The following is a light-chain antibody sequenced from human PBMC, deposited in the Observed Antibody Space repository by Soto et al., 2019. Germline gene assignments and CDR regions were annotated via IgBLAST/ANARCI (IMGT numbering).Light chain of an antibody. CDR2: DTS. J-gene: IGKJ3*01. CDR3: QQRGT. V-gene: IGKV3-11*01. CDR1: QSGNKH. Sequence: EIVLTQSPATLSVSPGERATLSCRASQSGNKHLAWYQHRPGQAPRLLIYDTSYRAAGIPARFSGSGSGTDFTLTISRLESEDLAVYYCQQRGTCGPGTKVEI.